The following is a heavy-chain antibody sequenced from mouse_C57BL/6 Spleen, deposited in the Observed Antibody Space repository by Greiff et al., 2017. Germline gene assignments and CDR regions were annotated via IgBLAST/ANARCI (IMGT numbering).Heavy chain of an antibody. CDR2: IYPRSGNT. CDR1: GYTFTSYG. D-gene: IGHD2-3*01. CDR3: AREDDGYYFDY. J-gene: IGHJ2*01. V-gene: IGHV1-81*01. Sequence: QVQLKQSGAELARPGASVKLSCKASGYTFTSYGISWVKQRTGQGLEWIGEIYPRSGNTYYNEKFKGKATLTADKSSSTAYMELRSLTSEDSAVYFCAREDDGYYFDYWGQGTTLTVSS.